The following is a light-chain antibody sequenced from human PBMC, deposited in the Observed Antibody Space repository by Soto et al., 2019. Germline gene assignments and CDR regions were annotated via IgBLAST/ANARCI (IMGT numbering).Light chain of an antibody. CDR1: SSDVGARDY. V-gene: IGLV2-14*01. Sequence: QSALTQPASVSGSPGQSITISCTGTSSDVGARDYVSWYQQHLGKAPKLMIYDVSNRPSGVSNRFSGSKSGNTASLTVSGLQAEDEADYYCNSYAISTDSYVFGTGTKLTVL. J-gene: IGLJ1*01. CDR3: NSYAISTDSYV. CDR2: DVS.